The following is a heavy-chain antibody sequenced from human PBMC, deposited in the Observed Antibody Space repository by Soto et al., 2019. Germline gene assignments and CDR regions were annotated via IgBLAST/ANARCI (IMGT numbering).Heavy chain of an antibody. V-gene: IGHV3-30-3*01. CDR3: ARDDYRADAFDI. J-gene: IGHJ3*02. Sequence: GGSLRLSCAASGFTFSSYAMHWVRQAPGKGLEWVAVISYDGSNKYYADSVKGRFTISRDNSKNTPYLQMNSLRAEDTAVYYCARDDYRADAFDIWGQGTMVTVSS. CDR2: ISYDGSNK. CDR1: GFTFSSYA. D-gene: IGHD4-4*01.